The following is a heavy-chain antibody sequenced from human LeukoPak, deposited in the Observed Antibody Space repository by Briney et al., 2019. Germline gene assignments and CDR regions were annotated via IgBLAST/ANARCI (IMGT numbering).Heavy chain of an antibody. CDR2: ISYDGSNK. V-gene: IGHV3-30*18. D-gene: IGHD1-7*01. CDR1: GFTFSSYG. J-gene: IGHJ6*04. Sequence: GGSLRLSCAASGFTFSSYGMHWVRQAPGKGLEWVAVISYDGSNKYYADSVNGRVTISRDNSKNTLYLQMNSLRAEDTAVYYCAKDEGTESSYYYGMDVWGKGTTVTVSS. CDR3: AKDEGTESSYYYGMDV.